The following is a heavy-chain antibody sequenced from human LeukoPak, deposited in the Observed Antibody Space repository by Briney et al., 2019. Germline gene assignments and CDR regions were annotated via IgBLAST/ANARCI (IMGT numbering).Heavy chain of an antibody. CDR1: GGSICSYY. J-gene: IGHJ4*02. Sequence: SETLSLTCTVSGGSICSYYWSWIRQPPGKGLEWIGYIYYSGSTNYNPSLKSRVTISVDTSKNQFSLKLSSVTAADTAVYYCARARGYYDSSGTTYDYWGQGTLVTVSS. CDR2: IYYSGST. D-gene: IGHD3-22*01. CDR3: ARARGYYDSSGTTYDY. V-gene: IGHV4-59*01.